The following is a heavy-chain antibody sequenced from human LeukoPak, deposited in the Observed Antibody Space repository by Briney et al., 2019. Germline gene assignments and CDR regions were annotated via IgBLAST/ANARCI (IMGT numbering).Heavy chain of an antibody. Sequence: SETLSLTCTVSGGSISNRNYHWGWIRQPPGKGLEWIGSICSSGSAYYNPSLKSRVTTSIDTSKNQFSLRLTSVTAADTAVYYCARLAYYGSGSYYKFDYWGQGTLVTVSS. CDR3: ARLAYYGSGSYYKFDY. CDR1: GGSISNRNYH. CDR2: ICSSGSA. V-gene: IGHV4-39*01. J-gene: IGHJ4*02. D-gene: IGHD3-10*01.